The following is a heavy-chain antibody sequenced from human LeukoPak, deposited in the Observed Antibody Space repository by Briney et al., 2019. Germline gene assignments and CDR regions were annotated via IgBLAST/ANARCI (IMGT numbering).Heavy chain of an antibody. J-gene: IGHJ4*02. CDR1: GFTFSRYG. CDR2: IWYDGSNK. CDR3: ARDSPYLDY. Sequence: GTSLRLSCAASGFTFSRYGMHWVRQSPGEWLEWVAVIWYDGSNKYYADSVKGRFTISRDNSKNTLHLQMNSLRAEDTAVYYCARDSPYLDYWGQGTLVTVSS. V-gene: IGHV3-33*01.